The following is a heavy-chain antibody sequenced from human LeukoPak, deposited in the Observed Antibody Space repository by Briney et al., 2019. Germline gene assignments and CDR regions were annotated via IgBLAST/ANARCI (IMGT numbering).Heavy chain of an antibody. D-gene: IGHD6-6*01. J-gene: IGHJ6*03. V-gene: IGHV4-39*07. Sequence: SETLSLTCTVSGDSISSRSYYWDWIRQPPGGGLEWMGSIFYRGSTYNNPSLKSRVTISIDTSKNQFSLKLSSVTAADTAVYYCARGRWWFAGRPPHYMDVWGKGTTVTVSS. CDR2: IFYRGST. CDR3: ARGRWWFAGRPPHYMDV. CDR1: GDSISSRSYY.